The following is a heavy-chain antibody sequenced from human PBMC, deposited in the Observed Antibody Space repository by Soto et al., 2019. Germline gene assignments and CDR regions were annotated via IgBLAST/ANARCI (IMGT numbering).Heavy chain of an antibody. CDR1: GFSLRTSGVG. J-gene: IGHJ4*02. Sequence: QITLKESGPTLVKPTQTLTLTCTFSGFSLRTSGVGVGWIHQPPGKALEWLALIYWDDDKRYSPSLKNRLTITKDTSKNQVVLTMTNMDPVDTATYYCAHRPREYTYGTFDYWGQGTLVTVSS. CDR2: IYWDDDK. V-gene: IGHV2-5*02. D-gene: IGHD5-18*01. CDR3: AHRPREYTYGTFDY.